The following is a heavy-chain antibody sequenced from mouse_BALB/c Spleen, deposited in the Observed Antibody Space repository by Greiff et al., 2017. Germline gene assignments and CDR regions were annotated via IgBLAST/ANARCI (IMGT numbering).Heavy chain of an antibody. CDR3: ARSKDYGSLDY. V-gene: IGHV1-63*01. Sequence: QVQLQQSGAELVRPGTSVKISCKASGYTFTNYWLGWVKQRPGHGLEWIGDIYPGGGYTNYNEKFKGKATLTVDESSSTAYMQLSSLTSEDSAVYYCARSKDYGSLDYWGQGTTLTVSS. CDR2: IYPGGGYT. CDR1: GYTFTNYW. J-gene: IGHJ2*01. D-gene: IGHD1-1*01.